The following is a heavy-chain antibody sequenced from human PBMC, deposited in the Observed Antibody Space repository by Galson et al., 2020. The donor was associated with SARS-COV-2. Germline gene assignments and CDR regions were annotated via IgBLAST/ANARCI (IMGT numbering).Heavy chain of an antibody. V-gene: IGHV1-69*13. CDR1: GGTSSSYD. Sequence: SVKVSCKASGGTSSSYDNSWVRQAPGQGLEGMGGNIHICGTSNYAQKFQGRVTITADESTSTAYMELSSLRSEDTAVYYCARDCGSIAVCEYLDAFDIWGQGTMVTVSS. CDR2: NIHICGTS. CDR3: ARDCGSIAVCEYLDAFDI. D-gene: IGHD6-6*01. J-gene: IGHJ3*02.